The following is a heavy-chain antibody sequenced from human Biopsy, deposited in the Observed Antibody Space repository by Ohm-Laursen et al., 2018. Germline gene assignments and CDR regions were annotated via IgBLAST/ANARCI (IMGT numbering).Heavy chain of an antibody. CDR1: GFTFSHAW. CDR3: THHYDASDDVFDI. Sequence: SLRLSCAASGFTFSHAWMSWVRQAPGKGLEWVGRIKNEIDGGTTDYAAPVKGRFTILRDDSKNMLFLQMDSLKTEDTAVYHCTHHYDASDDVFDIWGQGTVVTVSS. D-gene: IGHD3-22*01. J-gene: IGHJ3*02. CDR2: IKNEIDGGTT. V-gene: IGHV3-15*01.